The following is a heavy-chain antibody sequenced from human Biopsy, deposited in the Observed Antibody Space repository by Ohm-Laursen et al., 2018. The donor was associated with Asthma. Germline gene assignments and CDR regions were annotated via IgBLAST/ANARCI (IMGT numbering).Heavy chain of an antibody. CDR3: ARGPPVDRED. V-gene: IGHV4-31*03. J-gene: IGHJ4*02. CDR2: IYYSGST. Sequence: SETLSLTCTVSGGSISSSSYYWSWIRQHPGKGLEWIGYIYYSGSTYYNPSPKSRVTISVDTSKNQFSLKLSSVTAADTAVYYCARGPPVDREDWGQGTLVTVSS. D-gene: IGHD5-24*01. CDR1: GGSISSSSYY.